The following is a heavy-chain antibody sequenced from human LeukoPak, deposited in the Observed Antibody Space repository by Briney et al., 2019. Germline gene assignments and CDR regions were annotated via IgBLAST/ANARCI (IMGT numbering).Heavy chain of an antibody. CDR3: ARDSYYYDSSGYYYYFDY. Sequence: SXTLSLTCTVSGDSISSYYWSWIRQPPGKGLEWIGYIYYSGSTNYNPSLKRRVTISVDTSKNQFSLKLSSVTAADTAVYYCARDSYYYDSSGYYYYFDYWGQGTLVTVSS. D-gene: IGHD3-22*01. CDR2: IYYSGST. J-gene: IGHJ4*02. CDR1: GDSISSYY. V-gene: IGHV4-59*01.